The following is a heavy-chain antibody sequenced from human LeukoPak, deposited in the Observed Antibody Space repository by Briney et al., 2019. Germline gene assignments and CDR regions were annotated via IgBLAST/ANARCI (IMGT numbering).Heavy chain of an antibody. D-gene: IGHD3-10*01. CDR2: SSSGSSI. V-gene: IGHV3-11*01. J-gene: IGHJ4*02. CDR3: ASPAITMVRGVGDY. Sequence: SSSGSSIYSADSVKGRFTIYRDNAKNSLYLQMNSLRAEDTAVYYCASPAITMVRGVGDYWGQGTLVTVSS.